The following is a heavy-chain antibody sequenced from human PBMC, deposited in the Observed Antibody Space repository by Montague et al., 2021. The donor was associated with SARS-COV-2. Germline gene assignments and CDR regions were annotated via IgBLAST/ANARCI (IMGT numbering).Heavy chain of an antibody. V-gene: IGHV4-34*01. J-gene: IGHJ6*03. Sequence: SETLSLTCAVYGGSFSGYYWSWIRRPPGKGLEWIGESNRSGGTXXXPXXXXRVTISVDTSKNQCSLKLTSVTVADTAVYYCARGLSGSYSGGWVPVALFDFYHYMDVWAKGTTVTVSS. CDR1: GGSFSGYY. CDR2: SNRSGGT. D-gene: IGHD6-25*01. CDR3: ARGLSGSYSGGWVPVALFDFYHYMDV.